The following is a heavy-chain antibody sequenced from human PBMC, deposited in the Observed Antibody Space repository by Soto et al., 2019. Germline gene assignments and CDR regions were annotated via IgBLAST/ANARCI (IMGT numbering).Heavy chain of an antibody. V-gene: IGHV4-39*01. CDR2: IYYSGTT. CDR3: ARTIASSWDRFDY. D-gene: IGHD6-13*01. Sequence: SEPLSLTFTVSGDSISSSSHYWGWIRQPPGKGLEWIGSIYYSGTTHYNPSLKSRVIITGDSPKNQFSLKVNSVTAADTAVYYCARTIASSWDRFDYWGQGDLVTVSS. CDR1: GDSISSSSHY. J-gene: IGHJ4*02.